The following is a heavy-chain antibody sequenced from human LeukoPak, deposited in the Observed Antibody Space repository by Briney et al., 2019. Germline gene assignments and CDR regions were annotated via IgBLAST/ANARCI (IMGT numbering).Heavy chain of an antibody. D-gene: IGHD2-21*02. V-gene: IGHV4-59*08. CDR2: IYYSGST. J-gene: IGHJ3*02. CDR1: GDSISDYY. CDR3: ARRRKVPAPRAGDAFDI. Sequence: PSETLSLTCTVSGDSISDYYWNWIRQPPGEGLEWIGYIYYSGSTNYSPSLKSRVTISVDTSKNQFSLKLSSVTAADTAIYYCARRRKVPAPRAGDAFDIWGQGTMVTVSS.